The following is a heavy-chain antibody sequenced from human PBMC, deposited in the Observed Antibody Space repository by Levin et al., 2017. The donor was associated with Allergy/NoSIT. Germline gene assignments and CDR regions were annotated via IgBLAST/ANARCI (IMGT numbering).Heavy chain of an antibody. V-gene: IGHV1-69*01. D-gene: IGHD2-15*01. J-gene: IGHJ6*02. CDR2: IIPIFGTA. CDR1: GGTFSSYA. Sequence: KISCKASGGTFSSYAISWVRQAPGQGLEWMGGIIPIFGTANYAQKFQGRVTITADESTSTAYMELSSLRSEDTAVYYCARWRPRVAASQYYYYGMDVWGQGTTVTVSS. CDR3: ARWRPRVAASQYYYYGMDV.